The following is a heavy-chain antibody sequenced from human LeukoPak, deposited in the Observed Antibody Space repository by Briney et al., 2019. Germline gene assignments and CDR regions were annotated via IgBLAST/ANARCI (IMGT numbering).Heavy chain of an antibody. D-gene: IGHD3-10*01. CDR3: ARAKGVMVRGVIPRYYFDY. V-gene: IGHV7-4-1*02. J-gene: IGHJ4*02. CDR2: INAKTGNP. CDR1: GYSFTDSA. Sequence: GASVKVSCKAPGYSFTDSALNWVRQSPGQGLEWMGRINAKTGNPTYAQGFAGRFVFSLDTSVDTTHLQISSLKAEDTAVYYCARAKGVMVRGVIPRYYFDYWGQGTLVTVSS.